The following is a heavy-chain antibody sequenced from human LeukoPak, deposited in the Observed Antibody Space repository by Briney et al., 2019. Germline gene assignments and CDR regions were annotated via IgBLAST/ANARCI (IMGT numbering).Heavy chain of an antibody. D-gene: IGHD6-13*01. CDR3: ARVFGAAAVASFDY. CDR1: GGSISSSNW. CDR2: IYHSGTT. J-gene: IGHJ4*02. V-gene: IGHV4-4*02. Sequence: SETLSLTCAVSGGSISSSNWWRWVRQPPGKGLGWIGEIYHSGTTNYNPSLKSRVTMSVDKSKNQFSLKLSSVTAADTAVYYCARVFGAAAVASFDYWGQGTLVTVSS.